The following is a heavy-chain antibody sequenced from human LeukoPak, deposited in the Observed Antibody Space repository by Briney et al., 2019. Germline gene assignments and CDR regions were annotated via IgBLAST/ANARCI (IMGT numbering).Heavy chain of an antibody. CDR3: ARNPGSDYPEW. CDR2: IYHSGST. Sequence: SETLSLTCSVSGGSITSATWWSWVRPPPGQGLEWIGEIYHSGSTNYNPSLKNRATISIDKSKNQFSLKLTSVTAADTAVYYCARNPGSDYPEWWGQGTLVTVSS. J-gene: IGHJ4*02. CDR1: GGSITSATW. D-gene: IGHD4-17*01. V-gene: IGHV4-4*02.